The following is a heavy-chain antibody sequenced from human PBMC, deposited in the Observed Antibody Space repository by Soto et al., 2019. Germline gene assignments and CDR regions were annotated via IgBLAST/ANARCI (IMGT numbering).Heavy chain of an antibody. CDR1: GFTFRTYG. CDR3: ARDRLSGRREGY. Sequence: GGPLRPSCAASGFTFRTYGMHWARQAPGQGLEWVAAIWYDGSEKDYAASVKGRFTISRDNAKISLYLQMNSLRAEDTAVYYYARDRLSGRREGYWGQGTLDTVSS. CDR2: IWYDGSEK. V-gene: IGHV3-33*01. J-gene: IGHJ4*02. D-gene: IGHD2-15*01.